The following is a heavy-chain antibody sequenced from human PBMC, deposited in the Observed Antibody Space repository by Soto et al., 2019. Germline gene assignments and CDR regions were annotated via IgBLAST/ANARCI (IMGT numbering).Heavy chain of an antibody. Sequence: SVKVSCKASGGTFSSYTISWVRQAPGQGLERMGRIIPILGIANYAQKFQGRVTITADKSTSTAYMELSSLRSEDTAVYYCARDAGQQWLEGDKYSQHWGQGTLVTGSS. CDR1: GGTFSSYT. D-gene: IGHD6-19*01. CDR3: ARDAGQQWLEGDKYSQH. CDR2: IIPILGIA. J-gene: IGHJ1*01. V-gene: IGHV1-69*04.